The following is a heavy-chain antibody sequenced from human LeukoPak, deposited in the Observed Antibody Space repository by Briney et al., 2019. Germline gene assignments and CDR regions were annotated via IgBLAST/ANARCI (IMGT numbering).Heavy chain of an antibody. CDR1: GYFISSGYY. CDR3: ARCLGGRCDYFDY. D-gene: IGHD3-16*01. Sequence: SETLSLTCTVSGYFISSGYYWGWIRQPPGKGLEWIGRIYTSGTTNYNPSLKSRVSISVDTSKNQFSLRLSSVTAADTAVYYCARCLGGRCDYFDYWGQGTLVTVSS. V-gene: IGHV4-38-2*02. CDR2: IYTSGTT. J-gene: IGHJ4*02.